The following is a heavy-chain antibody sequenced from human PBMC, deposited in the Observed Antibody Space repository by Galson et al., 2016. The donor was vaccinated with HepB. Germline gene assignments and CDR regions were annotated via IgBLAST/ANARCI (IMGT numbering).Heavy chain of an antibody. Sequence: SLRLSCAASGFTFSEYWMHWVRQAPGKGLESVSAISDNGGSTYYADSVKGRFTISKDNSKNTLYLRMSSLRAEDTAVYYCVKDRGWGYTSNAFDIWGQGTMVTVSS. CDR2: ISDNGGST. V-gene: IGHV3-64D*06. CDR1: GFTFSEYW. CDR3: VKDRGWGYTSNAFDI. J-gene: IGHJ3*02. D-gene: IGHD1-1*01.